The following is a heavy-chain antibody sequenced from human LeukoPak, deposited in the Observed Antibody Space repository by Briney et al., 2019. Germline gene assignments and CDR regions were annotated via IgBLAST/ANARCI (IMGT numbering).Heavy chain of an antibody. CDR3: ARTLGGSSWYKFDY. Sequence: PSETLSLTCTDPGGSISSYYWSWIRPPPGKGLEWIGYIYYSGSTNYNPALNSRVTISVDEYNNQFSLKLSSVTAADTAVYYCARTLGGSSWYKFDYWGQGTLVTVSS. CDR1: GGSISSYY. CDR2: IYYSGST. D-gene: IGHD6-13*01. J-gene: IGHJ4*02. V-gene: IGHV4-59*01.